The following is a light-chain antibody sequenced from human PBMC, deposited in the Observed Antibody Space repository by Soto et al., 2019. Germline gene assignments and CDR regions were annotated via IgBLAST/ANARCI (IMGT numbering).Light chain of an antibody. CDR2: EVS. V-gene: IGLV2-8*01. J-gene: IGLJ1*01. CDR1: SSDVGAHNF. Sequence: QSALTQPPSASGSPGQSVTISCTGTSSDVGAHNFVSWHQQHPGKAPKLVIYEVSERPSGVPDRFSGSKSGNTASLTVYGLQPEDEADYYCSSYAGSNNYVFGTGTKLTVL. CDR3: SSYAGSNNYV.